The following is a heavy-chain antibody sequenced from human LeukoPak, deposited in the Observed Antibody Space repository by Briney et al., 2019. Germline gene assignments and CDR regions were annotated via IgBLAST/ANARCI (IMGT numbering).Heavy chain of an antibody. CDR2: IYYSGST. Sequence: SETLSLTCTVSGGSISSYYWSWIRQPPGKGLECIGYIYYSGSTNYNPSLKSRVTISVDTSKNQFSLKLSSVTAADTAVYYCARVIGAGTAYWYFDLWGRGTLVTVSS. CDR3: ARVIGAGTAYWYFDL. V-gene: IGHV4-59*01. CDR1: GGSISSYY. D-gene: IGHD6-19*01. J-gene: IGHJ2*01.